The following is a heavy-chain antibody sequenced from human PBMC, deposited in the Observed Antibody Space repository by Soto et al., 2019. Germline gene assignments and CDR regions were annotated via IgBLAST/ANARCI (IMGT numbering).Heavy chain of an antibody. J-gene: IGHJ6*02. CDR3: ARGGFTYGYGMDV. V-gene: IGHV3-48*02. CDR2: ISSSSSSI. Sequence: EVQLVESGGGLVQPGGSLRLSCAASGFTFSNYIMNWVRQAPGKGLEWVSYISSSSSSIYSADSVKGRFTISRDNAKNSLYLQMNSLSDEDTAVYYCARGGFTYGYGMDVWGQGTTVTVSS. CDR1: GFTFSNYI. D-gene: IGHD5-18*01.